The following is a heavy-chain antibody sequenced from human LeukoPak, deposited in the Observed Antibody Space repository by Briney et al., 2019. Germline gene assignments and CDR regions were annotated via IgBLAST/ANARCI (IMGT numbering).Heavy chain of an antibody. D-gene: IGHD3-10*01. CDR1: GGSSSSGSYY. V-gene: IGHV4-61*02. CDR2: IYTSGST. Sequence: SETLSLTCTVSGGSSSSGSYYWSWIRQPAGKGLVWIGRIYTSGSTNYNPSLKSRVTISVDTSKNQFSLKLSSVTAADTAVYYCAREGDYYGSGSYVHYFDYWGQGTLVTVSS. CDR3: AREGDYYGSGSYVHYFDY. J-gene: IGHJ4*02.